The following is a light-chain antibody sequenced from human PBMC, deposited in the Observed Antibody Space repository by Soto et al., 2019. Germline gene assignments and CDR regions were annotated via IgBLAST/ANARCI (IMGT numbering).Light chain of an antibody. V-gene: IGKV3-20*01. CDR3: QQYGTLPWT. CDR1: RSVSSSS. Sequence: EIVLTQSPGTLSLSPGERATLSCRASRSVSSSSLAWYQQKPGQAPRLLIYDASNRATGIPARFSGSGSGTDFTLTISRLEPEDFAVFYCQQYGTLPWTFGQGTKVDIK. J-gene: IGKJ1*01. CDR2: DAS.